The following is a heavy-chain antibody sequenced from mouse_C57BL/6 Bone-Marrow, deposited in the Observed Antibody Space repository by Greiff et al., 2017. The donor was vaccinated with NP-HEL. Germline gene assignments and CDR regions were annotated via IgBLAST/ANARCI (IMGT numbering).Heavy chain of an antibody. CDR3: ARSAPLIYYDYEDWFAY. Sequence: VQLQQSGAELVRPGASVKLSCKASGYTFTDYYINWVKQRPGQGLEWIPRIYPGSGNTYYNEKFKGKATLTAEKSSSTAYMQLSSLTSEDSAVYFCARSAPLIYYDYEDWFAYWGQGTLVTVSA. CDR1: GYTFTDYY. CDR2: IYPGSGNT. D-gene: IGHD2-4*01. J-gene: IGHJ3*01. V-gene: IGHV1-76*01.